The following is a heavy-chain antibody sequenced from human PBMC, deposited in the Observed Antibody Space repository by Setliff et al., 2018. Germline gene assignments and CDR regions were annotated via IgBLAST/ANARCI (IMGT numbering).Heavy chain of an antibody. J-gene: IGHJ4*02. Sequence: ASVKVSCKATGYTLSRHYMHWARQAPGQGLEWMGIINPGGGSASIVQKFQGRVTMTSDASTSTVYMEVNSVTSDDTAMYFCARGGMAAAGRKGVFEHWGQGTLVTVSS. CDR2: INPGGGSA. CDR3: ARGGMAAAGRKGVFEH. CDR1: GYTLSRHY. D-gene: IGHD6-13*01. V-gene: IGHV1-46*01.